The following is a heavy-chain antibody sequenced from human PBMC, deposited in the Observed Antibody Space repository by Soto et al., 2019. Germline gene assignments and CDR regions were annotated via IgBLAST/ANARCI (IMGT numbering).Heavy chain of an antibody. Sequence: HPGGSLRLSCAASRFTFSSYGMNWVRQAPGKGLEWVSGISSSAGSTYYADSVKGRFTISRDNFKNTLYLQMNSLRAEDTAAYYCANDRDYVISDYWGQGTLVTVSS. CDR3: ANDRDYVISDY. CDR2: ISSSAGST. CDR1: RFTFSSYG. V-gene: IGHV3-23*01. J-gene: IGHJ4*02. D-gene: IGHD4-17*01.